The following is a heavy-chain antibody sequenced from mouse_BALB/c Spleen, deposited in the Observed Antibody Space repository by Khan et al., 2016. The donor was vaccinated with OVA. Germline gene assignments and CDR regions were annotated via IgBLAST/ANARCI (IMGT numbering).Heavy chain of an antibody. Sequence: QVQLKQSGAELARPGASVKMSCKASGYTFTSYTIHWIKERPGQGLEWIGYINPSNGYTNYNQKFKDKATLTTDKSSTTAYLQLSSLTSDDAADYTSVRDGAYHRNDGWFAYWGQGTLVTVSA. J-gene: IGHJ3*01. V-gene: IGHV1-4*01. CDR2: INPSNGYT. CDR3: VRDGAYHRNDGWFAY. D-gene: IGHD2-14*01. CDR1: GYTFTSYT.